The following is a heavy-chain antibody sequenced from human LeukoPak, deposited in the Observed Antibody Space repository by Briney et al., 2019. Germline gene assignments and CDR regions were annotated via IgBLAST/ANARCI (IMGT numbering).Heavy chain of an antibody. J-gene: IGHJ4*02. Sequence: PSGTLSLTCAVSGGSISSGNWWSWIRQPPGKGLEWIGYIYYSGSTYYDPSLKSRVTMSVDTSKNQFSLRLTSVTAADTAVYYCARARYAGSCSLFDYWGQGTLVTVSS. V-gene: IGHV4-30-4*01. CDR1: GGSISSGNW. CDR2: IYYSGST. CDR3: ARARYAGSCSLFDY. D-gene: IGHD2-15*01.